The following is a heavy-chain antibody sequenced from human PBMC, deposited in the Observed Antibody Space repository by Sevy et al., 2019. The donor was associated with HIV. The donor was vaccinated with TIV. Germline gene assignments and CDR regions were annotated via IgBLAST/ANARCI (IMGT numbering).Heavy chain of an antibody. CDR1: GFSFSGYA. D-gene: IGHD2-8*01. V-gene: IGHV3-64D*06. CDR2: ISSNGGSR. Sequence: GGSLRLSCSASGFSFSGYAMHWVRQAPGKGLEYVSAISSNGGSRYYAESVKGRFTISRDNSKSALYFQMSSLRTEDTAVYYCVKAMVHSSGVGTFDIWGQGTMVTVSS. CDR3: VKAMVHSSGVGTFDI. J-gene: IGHJ3*02.